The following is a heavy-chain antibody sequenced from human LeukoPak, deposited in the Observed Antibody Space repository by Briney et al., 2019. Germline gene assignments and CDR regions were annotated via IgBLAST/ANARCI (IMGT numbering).Heavy chain of an antibody. V-gene: IGHV4-59*01. J-gene: IGHJ4*02. Sequence: PSETLSLTCTVSGGSISSYYWSWIRQPPGKGLVWIGYIYYSGSTNYNPSLKSRVTISVDRSKNQFSLKMSSVTAADTAVYYCARWGDGYNYSDYWGQGTLVTVSS. CDR3: ARWGDGYNYSDY. D-gene: IGHD5-24*01. CDR2: IYYSGST. CDR1: GGSISSYY.